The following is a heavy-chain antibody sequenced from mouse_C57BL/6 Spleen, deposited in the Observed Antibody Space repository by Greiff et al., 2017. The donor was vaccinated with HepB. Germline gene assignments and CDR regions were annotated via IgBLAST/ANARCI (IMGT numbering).Heavy chain of an antibody. CDR3: ARRYDYAFAY. CDR2: IDPSDSYT. CDR1: GYTFTSYW. D-gene: IGHD2-4*01. J-gene: IGHJ3*01. Sequence: QVQLQQPGAELVRPGTSVKLSCKASGYTFTSYWMHWVKQRPGQGLEWIGVIDPSDSYTNYNQKFKGKATLTVDTSSSTAYMQLSSLTSEDSAVYYCARRYDYAFAYWGQGTLVTVSA. V-gene: IGHV1-59*01.